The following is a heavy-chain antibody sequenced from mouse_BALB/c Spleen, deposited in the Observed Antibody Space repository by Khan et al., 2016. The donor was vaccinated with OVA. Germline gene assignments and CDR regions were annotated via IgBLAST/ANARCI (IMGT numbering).Heavy chain of an antibody. CDR3: ARENYYGRNCYAMDY. D-gene: IGHD1-1*01. J-gene: IGHJ4*01. CDR1: GYTFTSYW. V-gene: IGHV1S41*01. CDR2: IGPGSSNA. Sequence: DLVKPGASVKLSCKASGYTFTSYWINWIKQRPGQGLEWIGRIGPGSSNAYYNDMFKGKATLTGDTSSNTAYIHLSSLSSDDSAVYFCARENYYGRNCYAMDYWGQGTSVTVSA.